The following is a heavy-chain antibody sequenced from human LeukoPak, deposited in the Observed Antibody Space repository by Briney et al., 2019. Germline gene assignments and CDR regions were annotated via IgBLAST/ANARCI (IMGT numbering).Heavy chain of an antibody. Sequence: PSETLSLTCTVSGGSISSGGYYWSWIRQQPGKGLEWIGYIYYSGSTYYNPFLKSRVTISVDTSKNQFSLKLSSVTAADTAVYYCARDMVRGVSQGFDYWGQGTLVTVSS. J-gene: IGHJ4*02. D-gene: IGHD3-10*01. CDR2: IYYSGST. V-gene: IGHV4-31*03. CDR1: GGSISSGGYY. CDR3: ARDMVRGVSQGFDY.